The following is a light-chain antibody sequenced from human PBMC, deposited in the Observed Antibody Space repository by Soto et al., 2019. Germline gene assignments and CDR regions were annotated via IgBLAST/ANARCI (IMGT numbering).Light chain of an antibody. CDR1: QTISSS. J-gene: IGKJ2*01. CDR2: AAS. CDR3: QQSFTTPMYT. Sequence: DIQMTQSPSSLAASVGDRVTITCRASQTISSSLNWYQQKPGKAPQLLIYAASRLLSGVPSRFSGSGSGTDFTLTISSLQPEDFATYYCQQSFTTPMYTFGQGTKLEIK. V-gene: IGKV1-39*01.